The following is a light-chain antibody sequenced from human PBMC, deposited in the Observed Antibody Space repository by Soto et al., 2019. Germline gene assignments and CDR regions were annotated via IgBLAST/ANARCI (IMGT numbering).Light chain of an antibody. J-gene: IGKJ5*01. CDR3: QQFGSSPSLSGN. CDR1: QSISSRY. Sequence: IVLTQSPGTLSLSPGERATLSCRASQSISSRYLAWYQQKPGRAPRLLIYDASSRATGIPDRFSGSGSGTDFTLTISRLEPEDFVVYFCQQFGSSPSLSGNFGQGTRREIK. V-gene: IGKV3-20*01. CDR2: DAS.